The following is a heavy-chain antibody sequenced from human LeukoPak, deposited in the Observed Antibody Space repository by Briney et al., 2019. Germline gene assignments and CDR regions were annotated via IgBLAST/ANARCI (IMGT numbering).Heavy chain of an antibody. Sequence: SQSLSLTCAISGDSVSSNSTGWDWLRHSPSRGLEWLGRTYLRATWYNGYAVSVKSRITINPDTSKNQFSLQLNSATPWGTAGYYCARDDQQPGRRRWGSTEYYYDYFMDVWGKGTTVTVSS. J-gene: IGHJ6*03. CDR3: ARDDQQPGRRRWGSTEYYYDYFMDV. CDR2: TYLRATWYN. D-gene: IGHD3-16*01. CDR1: GDSVSSNSTG. V-gene: IGHV6-1*01.